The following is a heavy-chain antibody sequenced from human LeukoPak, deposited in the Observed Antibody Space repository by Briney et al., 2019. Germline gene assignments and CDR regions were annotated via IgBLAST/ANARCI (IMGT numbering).Heavy chain of an antibody. CDR3: ARAIAVAGTYYFDY. Sequence: EASVKVSCKASGYTFTGYYMHWVRQAPGQGREWMGWINPNSGGTNYAQKFQGRVTMTRDTSISTAYMELSRLRSDDTAVYYCARAIAVAGTYYFDYWGQGTLVTVSS. CDR1: GYTFTGYY. D-gene: IGHD6-19*01. CDR2: INPNSGGT. J-gene: IGHJ4*02. V-gene: IGHV1-2*02.